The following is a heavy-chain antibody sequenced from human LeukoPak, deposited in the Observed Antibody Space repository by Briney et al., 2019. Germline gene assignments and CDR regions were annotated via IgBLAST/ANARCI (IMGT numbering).Heavy chain of an antibody. V-gene: IGHV3-23*01. Sequence: GGSLRLSCAASGFTFSSYAMSWVRQAPGKGLEWVSAISGSGGNTYYADSVKGRFTISRDNAKNSLYLQMNSLRAEDTAVYYCARSTEDLLLWFGELLYYFDYWGQGTLVTVSS. CDR2: ISGSGGNT. D-gene: IGHD3-10*01. CDR1: GFTFSSYA. J-gene: IGHJ4*02. CDR3: ARSTEDLLLWFGELLYYFDY.